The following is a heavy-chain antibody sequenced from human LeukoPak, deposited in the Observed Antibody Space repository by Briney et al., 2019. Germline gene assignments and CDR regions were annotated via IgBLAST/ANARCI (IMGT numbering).Heavy chain of an antibody. CDR3: ARGWIAAAGTGY. V-gene: IGHV1-3*01. D-gene: IGHD6-13*01. CDR2: INAGNGNT. Sequence: ASVKVSCKASGYTFTSYAMHWVRQAPGQRLEWMGWINAGNGNTKYSQKFQGRVTITRDTSASTAYMELSSLRSEDTAVYYCARGWIAAAGTGYWGQGTLVTVSS. J-gene: IGHJ4*02. CDR1: GYTFTSYA.